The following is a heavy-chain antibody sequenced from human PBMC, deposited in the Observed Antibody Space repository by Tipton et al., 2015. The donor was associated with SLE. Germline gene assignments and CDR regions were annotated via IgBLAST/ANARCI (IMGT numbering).Heavy chain of an antibody. CDR1: GSTFSSYS. CDR2: ISSSSSYI. Sequence: SLRLSCAASGSTFSSYSMNWVRQAPGEGLEWVSSISSSSSYIYYADSVKGRFTISRDNAKNSLYLQMNSLRAEDTAVYYCARGASGSYGGYWGQGTLVTVSS. J-gene: IGHJ4*02. CDR3: ARGASGSYGGY. D-gene: IGHD1-26*01. V-gene: IGHV3-21*01.